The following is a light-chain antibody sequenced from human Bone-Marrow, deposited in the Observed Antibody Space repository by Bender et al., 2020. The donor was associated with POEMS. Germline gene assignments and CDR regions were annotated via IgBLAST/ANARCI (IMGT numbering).Light chain of an antibody. J-gene: IGLJ1*01. CDR2: KDN. CDR1: ALAKEF. CDR3: QSQDTSDTYVV. Sequence: SDELTQPPSVSVSPGQTARITCSGDALAKEFVYWYQQKPGQAPVLVIYKDNERPSGIPERFSGSTSGTTVTLTISGVQAEDEADYYCQSQDTSDTYVVFGTGTKVTVL. V-gene: IGLV3-25*03.